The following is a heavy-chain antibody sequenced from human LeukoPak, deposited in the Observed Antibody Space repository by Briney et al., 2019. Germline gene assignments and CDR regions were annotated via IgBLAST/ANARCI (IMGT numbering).Heavy chain of an antibody. V-gene: IGHV4-34*01. CDR2: INHSGST. CDR3: ARGRGAARTFDY. CDR1: GESFSGYY. Sequence: SETLSLTCAVYGESFSGYYWSWIRQPPGKGLEWIGEINHSGSTNYNPSLKSRVTISVDTSKNQFSLKLSSVTAADTAVYYCARGRGAARTFDYWGQGTLVTVSS. J-gene: IGHJ4*02. D-gene: IGHD6-6*01.